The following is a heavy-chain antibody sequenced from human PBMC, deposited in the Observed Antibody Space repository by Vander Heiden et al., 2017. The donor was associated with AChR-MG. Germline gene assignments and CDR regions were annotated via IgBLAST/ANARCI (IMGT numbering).Heavy chain of an antibody. CDR2: IRDGGTRT. V-gene: IGHV3-23*01. CDR3: AKDLGESCGGGSCFGANL. Sequence: EVQPLASGGGLVQPGGSLRPSCAASGFIFSNHGMSWVRQAPGTGLECVSAIRDGGTRTYYTDSVKGRFTISRDNSKNTLDLQMNSLRAEDSAIYYCAKDLGESCGGGSCFGANLWGQGTLVTVSS. D-gene: IGHD2-15*01. J-gene: IGHJ4*02. CDR1: GFIFSNHG.